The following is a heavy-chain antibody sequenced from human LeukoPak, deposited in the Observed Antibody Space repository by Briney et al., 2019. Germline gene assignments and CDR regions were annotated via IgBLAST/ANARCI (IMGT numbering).Heavy chain of an antibody. V-gene: IGHV4-39*07. CDR2: IFYTGST. CDR3: ARGFNYGDPGDY. Sequence: PSETLSLTCTVSDGSISSSNYYWASIRQPPGKGLEWIANIFYTGSTYYNPSLKSRVTISVDTSKNQFSLKLSSVTAADTAVYYCARGFNYGDPGDYWGQGTLVTVSS. D-gene: IGHD4-17*01. CDR1: DGSISSSNYY. J-gene: IGHJ4*02.